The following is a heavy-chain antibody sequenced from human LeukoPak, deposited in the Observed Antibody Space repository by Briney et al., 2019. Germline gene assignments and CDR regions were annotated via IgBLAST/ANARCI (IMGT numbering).Heavy chain of an antibody. V-gene: IGHV1-2*04. CDR3: ARGPPNWGSPFDY. D-gene: IGHD7-27*01. CDR1: GYTFTGYY. Sequence: ASVKVSCKASGYTFTGYYMHWVRQAPGQGLEWMGWINPNSGGTNYAQKFQGWVTMTRDTSISTAYMELSRLRSDDTAVYYCARGPPNWGSPFDYWGQGTLVTVSS. J-gene: IGHJ4*02. CDR2: INPNSGGT.